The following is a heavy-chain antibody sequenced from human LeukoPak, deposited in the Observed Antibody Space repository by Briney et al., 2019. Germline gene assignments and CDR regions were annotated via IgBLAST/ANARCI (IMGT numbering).Heavy chain of an antibody. CDR2: ILSDGSKE. CDR3: ARDLILSGGWPLDY. J-gene: IGHJ4*02. D-gene: IGHD6-19*01. V-gene: IGHV3-33*01. CDR1: GFTFSSYG. Sequence: GGSLRLSCAASGFTFSSYGMHWVRQAPGKGLEWVAVILSDGSKEFYTDSVKGRSTISRDNSKNTLYLQMNSLRAEDTALYYCARDLILSGGWPLDYWGQGTLVTVSS.